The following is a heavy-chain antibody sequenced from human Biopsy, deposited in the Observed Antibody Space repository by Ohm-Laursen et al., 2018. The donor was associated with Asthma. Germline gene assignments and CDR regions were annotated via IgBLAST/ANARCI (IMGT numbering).Heavy chain of an antibody. CDR1: GVNVTSNY. Sequence: SLRLSCSASGVNVTSNYMTWVRQAPGKGLEWVSIMYAGGSRFYADRVKGRFTISRDNSMNTLYLQMNSLRAEDTAVYYCAKVGHGNGDYVGWFDPWGQGTLVTVSS. J-gene: IGHJ5*02. CDR2: MYAGGSR. V-gene: IGHV3-53*01. D-gene: IGHD4-17*01. CDR3: AKVGHGNGDYVGWFDP.